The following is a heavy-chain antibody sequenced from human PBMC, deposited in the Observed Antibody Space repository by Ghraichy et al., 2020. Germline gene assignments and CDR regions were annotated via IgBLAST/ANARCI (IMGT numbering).Heavy chain of an antibody. CDR1: GFTFSSYS. CDR3: ARDWHYYYYYGMDV. Sequence: GGSLRLSCAASGFTFSSYSMNWVRQAPGKGLEWVSSISSSSSYIYYADSVKVRFTISRDNAKNSLYLQMNSLRAEDTAVYYCARDWHYYYYYGMDVWGQGTTVTVSS. J-gene: IGHJ6*02. V-gene: IGHV3-21*01. CDR2: ISSSSSYI.